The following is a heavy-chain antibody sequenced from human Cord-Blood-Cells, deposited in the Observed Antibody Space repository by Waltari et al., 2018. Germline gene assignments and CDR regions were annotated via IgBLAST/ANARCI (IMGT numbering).Heavy chain of an antibody. D-gene: IGHD2-21*02. CDR2: IYYSGST. CDR1: GGSISSYH. J-gene: IGHJ6*03. CDR3: ARAYCGGDCYSYYYYYMDV. V-gene: IGHV4-59*01. Sequence: QVQLRESGPGLVKPSDTLSRTCTVSGGSISSYHWSWIRPHPGQGREWIGYIYYSGSTNYNPSLKSRVTISVDTSKNQFSLKLSSVTAADTAVYYCARAYCGGDCYSYYYYYMDVWGKGTTVTVSS.